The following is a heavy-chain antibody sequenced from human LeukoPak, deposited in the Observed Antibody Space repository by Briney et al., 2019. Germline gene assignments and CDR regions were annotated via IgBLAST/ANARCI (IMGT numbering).Heavy chain of an antibody. J-gene: IGHJ4*02. CDR1: GFSIKSYS. V-gene: IGHV3-21*01. CDR3: ARLRDTVTSASDY. CDR2: ISSSGGYI. Sequence: PGGSLRLSCAASGFSIKSYSMTWVRQAPGKGLEWVATISSSGGYIYYADSVKGRFTISRDTVQNSLFLQLNSLRVEDTAVYNCARLRDTVTSASDYWGQGTLVTVPS. D-gene: IGHD5-18*01.